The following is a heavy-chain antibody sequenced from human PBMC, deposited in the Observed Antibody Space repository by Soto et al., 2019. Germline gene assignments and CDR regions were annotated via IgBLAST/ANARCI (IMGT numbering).Heavy chain of an antibody. D-gene: IGHD4-17*01. CDR3: ASSATGLYGDYN. J-gene: IGHJ4*02. CDR2: INSDGSNI. CDR1: GFTFTNYW. Sequence: EVQLVESGGGLVQPGGSLKLSCAASGFTFTNYWIHWVRQAPGKGLVWVSRINSDGSNINYADFVKGRFTISRDNAKNTVSLQMNSLRAEDTAVYFCASSATGLYGDYNWGQGALVTVSS. V-gene: IGHV3-74*01.